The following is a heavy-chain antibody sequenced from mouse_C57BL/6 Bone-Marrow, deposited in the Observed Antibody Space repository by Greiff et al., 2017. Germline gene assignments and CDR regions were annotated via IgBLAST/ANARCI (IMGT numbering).Heavy chain of an antibody. CDR3: ARGGWLLRNWFAY. J-gene: IGHJ3*01. V-gene: IGHV1-69*01. CDR2: IDPSDSYT. D-gene: IGHD2-3*01. CDR1: GYTFTSYW. Sequence: QVQLQQPGAELVMPGASVKLSCKASGYTFTSYWMHWVKQRPGQGLEWIGEIDPSDSYTNYNQKFKGKSTLTVDKSSSTAYMLLSSLTSEVSAVYYCARGGWLLRNWFAYWGQGTLVTVSA.